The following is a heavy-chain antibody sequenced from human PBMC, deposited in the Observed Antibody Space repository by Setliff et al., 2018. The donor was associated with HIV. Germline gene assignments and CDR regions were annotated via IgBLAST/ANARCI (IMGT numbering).Heavy chain of an antibody. D-gene: IGHD3-22*01. CDR1: GGTFSSYA. CDR2: IIPIFGTA. CDR3: ANYDSSGYYYGGQYFQH. J-gene: IGHJ1*01. Sequence: ASVKVSCKASGGTFSSYAISWVRQAPGQGLEWMGGIIPIFGTANYAQKFQGRVTITTDESTSTAYMELSSLRSEDTAVYYCANYDSSGYYYGGQYFQHWGQGTLVTVPQ. V-gene: IGHV1-69*05.